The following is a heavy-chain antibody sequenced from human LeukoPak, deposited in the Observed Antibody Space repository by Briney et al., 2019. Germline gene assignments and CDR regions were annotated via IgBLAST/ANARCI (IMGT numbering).Heavy chain of an antibody. V-gene: IGHV1-8*03. D-gene: IGHD3-22*01. CDR2: MNPNSGNT. J-gene: IGHJ3*02. Sequence: ASVKVSCKASGYTFTSYDINWLRQATGRGLEWMGWMNPNSGNTGYAQKFQGRVTITRNTSISTAYMELSSLRSDDTAVYYCARDLARDSSGYYYSDAFDIWGQGTMVTVSS. CDR3: ARDLARDSSGYYYSDAFDI. CDR1: GYTFTSYD.